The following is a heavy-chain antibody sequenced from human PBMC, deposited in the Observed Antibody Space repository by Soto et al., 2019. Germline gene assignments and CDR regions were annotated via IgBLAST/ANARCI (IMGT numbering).Heavy chain of an antibody. J-gene: IGHJ4*02. CDR2: VGSDGGST. V-gene: IGHV3-23*01. CDR3: AKDVCGSSTFCHFDN. CDR1: EFTFISYA. D-gene: IGHD3-10*01. Sequence: EVQLLESGGGLVQPGGSLRLSCAASEFTFISYAMSWVRQAPGKGLEWISAVGSDGGSTYYADSVRGRFTVSRDNSQNTLYLQMNNLRAEDTAVYYCAKDVCGSSTFCHFDNWGQGTLVTVSS.